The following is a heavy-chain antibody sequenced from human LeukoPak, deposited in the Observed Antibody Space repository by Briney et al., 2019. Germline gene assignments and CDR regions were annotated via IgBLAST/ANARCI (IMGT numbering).Heavy chain of an antibody. D-gene: IGHD1-26*01. V-gene: IGHV1-69*01. CDR1: GGAFSSYA. CDR2: IIPIFGTA. CDR3: ARKGVLLRNPYYYYGMDV. J-gene: IGHJ6*02. Sequence: GASVKVSCKASGGAFSSYAISWVRQAPGQGLEWMGGIIPIFGTANYAQKFQGRFTITADYSTSTAYMELSSLRSEDTAVYYCARKGVLLRNPYYYYGMDVWGQGTTVTVSS.